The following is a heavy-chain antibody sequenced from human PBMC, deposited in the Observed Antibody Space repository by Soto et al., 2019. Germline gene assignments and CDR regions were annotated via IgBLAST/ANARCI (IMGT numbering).Heavy chain of an antibody. CDR2: ISGSGGST. Sequence: EVQLLESGGGLVQPGGSLSLSWAASGFTFRSYAMNWVRQTPGKGLEWVSAISGSGGSTYYADSVKGAFTVSRDNSKKTLCLQMDSLSADDTAVYDCAKGAESDSERYWGQGPLVTVSS. J-gene: IGHJ4*02. D-gene: IGHD3-10*01. CDR1: GFTFRSYA. CDR3: AKGAESDSERY. V-gene: IGHV3-23*01.